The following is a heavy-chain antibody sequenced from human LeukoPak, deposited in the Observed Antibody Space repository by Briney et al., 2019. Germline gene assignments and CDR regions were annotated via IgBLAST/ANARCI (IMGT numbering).Heavy chain of an antibody. D-gene: IGHD3-16*01. J-gene: IGHJ4*02. CDR1: GFTFINYD. CDR3: AKHDSRTYDY. V-gene: IGHV3-23*01. CDR2: ITHNGGTT. Sequence: GGSPRLSCAGSGFTFINYDMSWVRQAPGKGLEWVSAITHNGGTTFYADSVKGRFTISRDNSKNTVYLQMNSLRAEDTAVYYCAKHDSRTYDYWGQGTLVTVSS.